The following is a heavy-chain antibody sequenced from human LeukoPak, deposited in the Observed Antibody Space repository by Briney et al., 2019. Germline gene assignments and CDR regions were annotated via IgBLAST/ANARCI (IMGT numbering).Heavy chain of an antibody. CDR3: ARELPTVTTGPYDY. Sequence: SETLSLTCTVSGGSISSYYWSWIRQPPGKGLEWIGYIYYSGSTNYNPSLKSRVTISVDTSKNQFSLKLSSVTAADTAVYYCARELPTVTTGPYDYWGQGTLVTVSS. CDR2: IYYSGST. V-gene: IGHV4-59*12. D-gene: IGHD4-17*01. CDR1: GGSISSYY. J-gene: IGHJ4*02.